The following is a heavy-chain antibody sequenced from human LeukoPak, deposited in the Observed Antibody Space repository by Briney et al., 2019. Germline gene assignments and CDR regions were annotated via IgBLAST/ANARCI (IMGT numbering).Heavy chain of an antibody. D-gene: IGHD3-22*01. J-gene: IGHJ4*02. CDR2: IYYSGST. V-gene: IGHV4-59*01. CDR3: ARGDRYYGSSAYQYYFDH. Sequence: SETLSLTCTVSGGSISRYYWSWIRQPPGKGLEWIGYIYYSGSTNYNPSLKSRVTISVDTSKNQFSLRLRSLTAADAAVYYCARGDRYYGSSAYQYYFDHWGQGTLVTVS. CDR1: GGSISRYY.